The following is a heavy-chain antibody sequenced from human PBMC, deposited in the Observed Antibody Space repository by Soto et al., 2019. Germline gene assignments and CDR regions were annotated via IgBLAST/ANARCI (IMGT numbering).Heavy chain of an antibody. V-gene: IGHV4-39*02. CDR3: AREVVVVAAKFDY. J-gene: IGHJ4*02. CDR1: GGSISSSSYY. D-gene: IGHD2-15*01. Sequence: PSETLSLTCTVSGGSISSSSYYWGWIRQPPGKGLEWIGSIYYSGSTYYNPSLKSRVTISVDTSKNQFSLKLSSVTAADTAVYYCAREVVVVAAKFDYWGQGTLVTVSS. CDR2: IYYSGST.